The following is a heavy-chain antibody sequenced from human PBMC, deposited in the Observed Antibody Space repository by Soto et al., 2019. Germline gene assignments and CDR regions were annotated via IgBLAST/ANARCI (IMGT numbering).Heavy chain of an antibody. CDR3: AKPFCISSSCSGGAFDI. V-gene: IGHV3-23*01. CDR1: GFTFSSYA. Sequence: PGGSLRLSCAASGFTFSSYAMSWVRQAPGKGLEWVSAISGSGGSTYYADSVKGRFTISRDNSRNTLYLQMNSLRADDTAVYYCAKPFCISSSCSGGAFDIWGQGTMVTVSS. J-gene: IGHJ3*02. D-gene: IGHD2-2*01. CDR2: ISGSGGST.